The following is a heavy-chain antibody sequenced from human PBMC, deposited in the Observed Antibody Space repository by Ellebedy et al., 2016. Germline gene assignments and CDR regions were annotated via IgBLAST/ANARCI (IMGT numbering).Heavy chain of an antibody. J-gene: IGHJ3*02. CDR1: GFSFSRFS. V-gene: IGHV3-30*04. CDR2: ISFDGTNQ. CDR3: ARPLSTVANDPFDI. Sequence: GESLKISCAASGFSFSRFSMHWVRQAPGKGLEWVAAISFDGTNQHYADSVQGRLTISRDNSKNTLYLQMKSLRPEDTAVYYCARPLSTVANDPFDIWGQGTMVTVSS. D-gene: IGHD4-17*01.